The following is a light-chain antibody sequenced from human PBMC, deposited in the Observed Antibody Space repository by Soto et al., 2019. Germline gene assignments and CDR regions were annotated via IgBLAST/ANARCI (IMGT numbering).Light chain of an antibody. V-gene: IGKV2-30*01. CDR2: KIS. Sequence: DVVMTQSPLSLPVTLGQPASISCRSTQSLVYSDGNTYLNWFHQRPGQSPRRLISKISRRNSGVPDRFSGSGSGPDFTLKISRVEAEDGGFYYCMQGTHWPWTLGQGTKLEIK. J-gene: IGKJ1*01. CDR1: QSLVYSDGNTY. CDR3: MQGTHWPWT.